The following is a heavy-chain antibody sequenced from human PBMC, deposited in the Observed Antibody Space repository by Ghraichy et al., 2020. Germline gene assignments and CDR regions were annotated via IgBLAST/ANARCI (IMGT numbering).Heavy chain of an antibody. Sequence: ASVKVSCKASGYTFTGYYMHWVRQAPGQGLEWMGWINPNSGGTNYAQKFQGRVTMTRDTSISTAYMELSRLRSDDTAVYYCAREPMTYNYAFWSGYNWFDPWGQGTLVTVSS. CDR2: INPNSGGT. V-gene: IGHV1-2*02. D-gene: IGHD3-3*01. CDR1: GYTFTGYY. CDR3: AREPMTYNYAFWSGYNWFDP. J-gene: IGHJ5*02.